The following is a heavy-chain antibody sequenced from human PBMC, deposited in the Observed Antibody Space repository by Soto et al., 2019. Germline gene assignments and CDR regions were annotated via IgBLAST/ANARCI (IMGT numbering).Heavy chain of an antibody. D-gene: IGHD2-15*01. CDR3: ARXEGDCSGGSCYSGGFDY. CDR1: GFTFSDYY. Sequence: WGSLRLSCAASGFTFSDYYMTWIRQAPGKGLEWVSYIDNSGTIKYYADSVKGRFTISRDNTKNSLSLQMNSLGAEDTAIYYCARXEGDCSGGSCYSGGFDYWGQGALVTVSS. J-gene: IGHJ4*02. CDR2: IDNSGTIK. V-gene: IGHV3-11*01.